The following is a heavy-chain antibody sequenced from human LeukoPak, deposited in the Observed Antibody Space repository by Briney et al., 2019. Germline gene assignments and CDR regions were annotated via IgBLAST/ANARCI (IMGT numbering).Heavy chain of an antibody. D-gene: IGHD3-10*01. CDR1: GYSITSVYY. CDR3: ARDDSGSFDY. V-gene: IGHV4-38-2*02. J-gene: IGHJ4*02. CDR2: IYNSGST. Sequence: SETLSLTCDVSGYSITSVYYWGWFRQPPGKGLEWIGSIYNSGSTYYKPSLKSRVTISVDTSENQFSLKLSSVTAADTALYYCARDDSGSFDYWGQGTLVIVSS.